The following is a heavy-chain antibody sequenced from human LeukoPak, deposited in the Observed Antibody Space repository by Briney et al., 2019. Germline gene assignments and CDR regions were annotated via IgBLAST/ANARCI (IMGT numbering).Heavy chain of an antibody. D-gene: IGHD3-10*01. Sequence: GGSLRLSCAASGFTFRDYYMSWIRQAPGKGLEWVSYISSSGSTIYYADSVKGRFTISRDNAKNSLYLQMNSLRAEDTAVYYCARVAMVRGVPKRPYYFDYWGQGTLVTVSS. CDR2: ISSSGSTI. J-gene: IGHJ4*02. CDR3: ARVAMVRGVPKRPYYFDY. CDR1: GFTFRDYY. V-gene: IGHV3-11*01.